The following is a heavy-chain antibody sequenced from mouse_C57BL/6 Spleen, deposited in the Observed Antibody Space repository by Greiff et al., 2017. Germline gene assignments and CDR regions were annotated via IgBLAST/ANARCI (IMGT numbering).Heavy chain of an antibody. Sequence: VQLQQSGAELVRPGASVTLSCKASGYTFTDYEMHWVKQTPVHGLEWIGAIHPETGGTAYNQKFKGKAILTADKSSSTAYMELRSLTSEDSAVYYCTKRNYGYYAMGYWGQGTSVTVSS. J-gene: IGHJ4*01. CDR2: IHPETGGT. CDR3: TKRNYGYYAMGY. D-gene: IGHD2-4*01. V-gene: IGHV1-15*01. CDR1: GYTFTDYE.